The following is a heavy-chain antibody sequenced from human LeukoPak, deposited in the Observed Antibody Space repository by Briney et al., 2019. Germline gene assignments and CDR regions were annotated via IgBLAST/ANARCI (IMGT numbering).Heavy chain of an antibody. CDR3: ATDVRFLEWLLLDY. D-gene: IGHD3-3*01. CDR1: GGTFSSYA. V-gene: IGHV1-69*04. J-gene: IGHJ4*02. CDR2: IIPILGIA. Sequence: GASVKVSCKASGGTFSSYAISWVRQAPGQGLEWMGRIIPILGIANYAQKFQGRVTIIADKSTSTAYMELSSLRSEDTAVYYCATDVRFLEWLLLDYWGQGTLDTVSS.